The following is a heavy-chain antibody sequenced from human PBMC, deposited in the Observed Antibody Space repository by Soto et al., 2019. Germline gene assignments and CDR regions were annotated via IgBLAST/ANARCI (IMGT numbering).Heavy chain of an antibody. CDR3: ARPYDSSGYYLGAFDI. Sequence: GESLKISCKGSGYSFTSYWISWVRQMPWKGLEWMGRIDPSDSYTNYSPSFQGHVTISADKSISTAYLQWSSLKASDTAMYYCARPYDSSGYYLGAFDIWGQGTMVTVSS. D-gene: IGHD3-22*01. V-gene: IGHV5-10-1*01. CDR2: IDPSDSYT. CDR1: GYSFTSYW. J-gene: IGHJ3*02.